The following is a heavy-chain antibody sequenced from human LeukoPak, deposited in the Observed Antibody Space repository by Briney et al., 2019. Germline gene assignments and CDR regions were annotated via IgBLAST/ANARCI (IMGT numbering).Heavy chain of an antibody. CDR1: GGTFSSYA. Sequence: SVKVSCKASGGTFSSYAISWVRQAPGQGLEWMGGIIPIFGTANYAQKFQGRVTITADKSTSTAYMELSSLRSEDTAVYYCARDVWLSSSDRIFDYWGQGTLVTVSS. V-gene: IGHV1-69*06. J-gene: IGHJ4*02. CDR2: IIPIFGTA. CDR3: ARDVWLSSSDRIFDY. D-gene: IGHD6-19*01.